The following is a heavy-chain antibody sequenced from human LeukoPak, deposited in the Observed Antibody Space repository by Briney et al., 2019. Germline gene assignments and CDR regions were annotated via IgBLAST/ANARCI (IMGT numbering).Heavy chain of an antibody. V-gene: IGHV3-23*01. D-gene: IGHD3-22*01. Sequence: GGSLRLSCAASGFTFSSYAMSWVRQAPGKGLEWVSAISGSGGSTYYADSVKGRFTISRDNSKNTLYLQMDSLRAEDTAVYYCAKLARITMIVVVQNWFDPWGQGTLVTVSS. CDR2: ISGSGGST. CDR1: GFTFSSYA. CDR3: AKLARITMIVVVQNWFDP. J-gene: IGHJ5*02.